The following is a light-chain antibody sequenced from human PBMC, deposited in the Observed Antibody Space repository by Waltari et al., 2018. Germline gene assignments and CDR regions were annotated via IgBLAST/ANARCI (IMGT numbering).Light chain of an antibody. CDR1: SRDIGRYDI. CDR2: DVS. Sequence: QSALTQPASVSGSPGQSVTISCTGASRDIGRYDIVSWYQQHPGNAPKLIICDVSKRPSGVSDGFSGCKTGDTASLTISGLQFEDEADYYCCSYAGNYIWVFGGGTRLTVL. V-gene: IGLV2-23*02. CDR3: CSYAGNYIWV. J-gene: IGLJ3*02.